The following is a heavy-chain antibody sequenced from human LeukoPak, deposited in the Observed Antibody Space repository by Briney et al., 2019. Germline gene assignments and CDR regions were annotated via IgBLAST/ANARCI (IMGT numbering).Heavy chain of an antibody. V-gene: IGHV3-30*02. Sequence: GGSLRLSCAASGFTFSSYEMNWVRQAPGKGLEWVAFIRYDGSNKYYADSVKGRFTISRDNSKNTLYLQMNSLRAEDTAVYYCAKDPSRYSYGMVFDYWGQGTLVTVSS. CDR1: GFTFSSYE. CDR3: AKDPSRYSYGMVFDY. CDR2: IRYDGSNK. J-gene: IGHJ4*02. D-gene: IGHD5-18*01.